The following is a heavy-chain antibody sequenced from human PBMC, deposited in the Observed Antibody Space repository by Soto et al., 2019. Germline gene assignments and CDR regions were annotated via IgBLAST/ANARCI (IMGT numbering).Heavy chain of an antibody. CDR1: GGSISSSSYY. V-gene: IGHV4-39*01. Sequence: SETLSLTCIVSGGSISSSSYYWGWIRQPPGKGLEWIGSIYYSGSTYYNPSLKSRVTISVDTSKNQFSLKLSSVTAADTAVFYWARHRARKWFDPWGQGTLVTVSS. J-gene: IGHJ5*02. CDR3: ARHRARKWFDP. D-gene: IGHD6-6*01. CDR2: IYYSGST.